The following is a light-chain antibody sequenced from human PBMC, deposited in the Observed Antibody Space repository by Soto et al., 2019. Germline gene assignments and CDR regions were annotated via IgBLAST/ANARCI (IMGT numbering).Light chain of an antibody. CDR2: DAS. CDR3: QQYYSYSVT. V-gene: IGKV1-5*01. CDR1: HNISSW. J-gene: IGKJ4*01. Sequence: DIRMYQAPSTLAASEGDRGTVTCVASHNISSWLAWYQQKPGKAPKLLIYDASNLESGVPSRFSGSGSGTEFTLTISSLQPDDFATYYCQQYYSYSVTFGGGTKVDI.